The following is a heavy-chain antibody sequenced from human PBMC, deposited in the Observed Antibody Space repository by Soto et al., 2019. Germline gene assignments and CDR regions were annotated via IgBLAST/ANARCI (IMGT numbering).Heavy chain of an antibody. Sequence: GAEVKKPGASVKVSCKGSGYTFTSYGITWVRQAPGQGLEWMGWISAHNGNTDYAQKLQGRVTVTRDTSTSTAYMELRSLRSDDTAVYYCARGRYGDYWGQGALVTVSS. CDR3: ARGRYGDY. V-gene: IGHV1-18*01. D-gene: IGHD1-1*01. CDR1: GYTFTSYG. J-gene: IGHJ4*02. CDR2: ISAHNGNT.